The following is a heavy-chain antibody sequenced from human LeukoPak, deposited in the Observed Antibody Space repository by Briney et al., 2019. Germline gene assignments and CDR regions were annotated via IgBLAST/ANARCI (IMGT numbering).Heavy chain of an antibody. D-gene: IGHD1-26*01. V-gene: IGHV3-15*01. J-gene: IGHJ4*02. CDR2: IKSKTGGSTT. CDR1: GFTFSNAW. Sequence: NSGGSLRLSCAASGFTFSNAWMRWVRQAPGGGGEGVVRIKSKTGGSTTNYAATGKDRFTIAREDTNTTLYLQMTSLKTEGTAVYYCTTDPYSGSHFDYWGQGTLVTVSS. CDR3: TTDPYSGSHFDY.